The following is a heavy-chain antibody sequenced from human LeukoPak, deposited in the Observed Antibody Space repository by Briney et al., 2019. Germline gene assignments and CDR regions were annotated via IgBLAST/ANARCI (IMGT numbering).Heavy chain of an antibody. D-gene: IGHD3-9*01. CDR1: GGSISIYY. CDR2: VYNSGNT. V-gene: IGHV4-59*01. J-gene: IGHJ4*02. Sequence: SETLSLTCTVSGGSISIYYWSWVRQPPGKGLEWMGYVYNSGNTDYNPSLKSRVTISMDTAKNQFSLKVSSVTAADTAVYYCARDGAGMTGTGLDYWGQGILATVSS. CDR3: ARDGAGMTGTGLDY.